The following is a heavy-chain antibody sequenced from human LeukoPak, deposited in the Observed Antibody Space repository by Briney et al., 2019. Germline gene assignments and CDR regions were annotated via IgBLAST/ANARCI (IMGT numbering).Heavy chain of an antibody. CDR3: AVGYCSGGSCYGLYTGDNWFDP. CDR1: GGTFSSYA. CDR2: IIPIFGTA. V-gene: IGHV1-69*05. J-gene: IGHJ5*02. Sequence: ASVRVSCKASGGTFSSYAISWVRQAPGQGLEWMGRIIPIFGTANYAQKFQGRVTITTDESTCTAYMELSSLRSEDTAVYYCAVGYCSGGSCYGLYTGDNWFDPWGQGTLVTVSS. D-gene: IGHD2-15*01.